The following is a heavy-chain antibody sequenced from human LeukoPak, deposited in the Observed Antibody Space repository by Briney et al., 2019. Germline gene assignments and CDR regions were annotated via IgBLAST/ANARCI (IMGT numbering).Heavy chain of an antibody. CDR2: INQDGSEE. J-gene: IGHJ3*02. V-gene: IGHV3-7*01. CDR3: ARGDIVVVPAAIPAFDI. CDR1: GFTFSNYW. D-gene: IGHD2-2*02. Sequence: GGSLRLSCAASGFTFSNYWMTWVRQAPGKGLEWVAHINQDGSEEHYMDSVKARFTISRDNAKNSLYLQMNSLRAEDTAVYYCARGDIVVVPAAIPAFDIWGQGTMVTVSS.